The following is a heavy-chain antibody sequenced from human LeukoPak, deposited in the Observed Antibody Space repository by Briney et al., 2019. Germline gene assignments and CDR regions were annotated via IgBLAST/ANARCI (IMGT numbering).Heavy chain of an antibody. CDR2: ISAYNGNT. CDR1: GYTFTSYG. V-gene: IGHV1-18*01. D-gene: IGHD7-27*01. CDR3: ARDRSENWGNNWFDP. J-gene: IGHJ5*02. Sequence: ASVKVSCKASGYTFTSYGISWVRQAPGQGLEWMGWISAYNGNTNYAQKLQGRVTMTTDTSTSTAYMELRSLRSDDTAVYYCARDRSENWGNNWFDPWGQGTLVTVSS.